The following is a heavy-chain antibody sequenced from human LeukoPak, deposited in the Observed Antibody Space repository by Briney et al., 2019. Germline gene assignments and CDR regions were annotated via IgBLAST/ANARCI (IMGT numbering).Heavy chain of an antibody. D-gene: IGHD2-2*01. CDR2: INWNGGST. J-gene: IGHJ4*02. CDR1: GFTFDDYG. V-gene: IGHV3-20*04. Sequence: GGSLRLSCAASGFTFDDYGMSWVRQAPGKGLEWVSGINWNGGSTGYADSVKGRFTISRDNAKNSLYLQMNSLRAEDTALYYCARAGYCSSTSCYYFDYWGQGTLVTASS. CDR3: ARAGYCSSTSCYYFDY.